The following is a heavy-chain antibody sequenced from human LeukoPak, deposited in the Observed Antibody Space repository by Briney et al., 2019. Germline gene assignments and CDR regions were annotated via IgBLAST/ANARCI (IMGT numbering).Heavy chain of an antibody. CDR1: RFTFSSYS. J-gene: IGHJ3*02. CDR2: ISSSRYI. Sequence: GGSLRLSCAASRFTFSSYSMNWVRQAPGKGLEWVSSISSSRYIYYADSVKGRFTISRDNAKNSLYLQMNSLRAEDTAVYYCARGALNTAMVRDAFDIWGQGTMVTVSS. D-gene: IGHD5-18*01. CDR3: ARGALNTAMVRDAFDI. V-gene: IGHV3-21*01.